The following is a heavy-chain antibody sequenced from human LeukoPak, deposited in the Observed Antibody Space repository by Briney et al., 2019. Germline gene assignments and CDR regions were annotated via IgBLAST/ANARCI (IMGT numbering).Heavy chain of an antibody. D-gene: IGHD6-13*01. CDR1: GYTFTSYY. CDR3: ARSISGAGGAFDI. J-gene: IGHJ3*02. Sequence: GASVKVSCKSSGYTFTSYYTHWVRQAPGQGLEWMGILNPSGGGTSYAQKFQGRVTMTRDTSIGTAYMDLSSLRSDDTALYYCARSISGAGGAFDIWGQGTMVTVSS. CDR2: LNPSGGGT. V-gene: IGHV1-46*01.